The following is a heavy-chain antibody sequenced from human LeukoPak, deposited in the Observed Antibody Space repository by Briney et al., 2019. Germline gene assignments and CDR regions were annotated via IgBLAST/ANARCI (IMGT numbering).Heavy chain of an antibody. Sequence: GGSLRLSCAASGFTFSNYVMTWVRQAPGKGLEWVSTIPASGDYTYYADSVKGRFTIARDNSKNTLYLQMNSLRAEDTAVYYCAKGGGSGTYGRFDYWGQGTLVTVSS. J-gene: IGHJ4*02. CDR1: GFTFSNYV. D-gene: IGHD2-8*01. CDR3: AKGGGSGTYGRFDY. V-gene: IGHV3-23*01. CDR2: IPASGDYT.